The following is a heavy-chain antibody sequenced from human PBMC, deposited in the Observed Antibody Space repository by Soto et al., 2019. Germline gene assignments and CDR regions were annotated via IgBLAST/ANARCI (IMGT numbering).Heavy chain of an antibody. D-gene: IGHD6-19*01. CDR2: INAGNGNT. CDR3: ARDPQWRRDENDY. V-gene: IGHV1-3*01. Sequence: QVPLVQSGAEVKKPGASVKVSCKASGYTFTSYAMHWVRQAPGQRLEWMGWINAGNGNTKYSQKFQGRVTITRDTAASTAYMELSGLRHEDRAVYYWARDPQWRRDENDYFGQGTLDSVSS. J-gene: IGHJ4*02. CDR1: GYTFTSYA.